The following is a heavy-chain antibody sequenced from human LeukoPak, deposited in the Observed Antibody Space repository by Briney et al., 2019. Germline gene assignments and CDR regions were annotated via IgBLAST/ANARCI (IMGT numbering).Heavy chain of an antibody. D-gene: IGHD5-18*01. Sequence: SETLSLTCAVYGGSFSGYYWSWIRQPPGKGLEWIGEINHSGSTNYNPSLKSRVTISVDTSKNQFPLKLSSVTAADTAVYYCASGYSYGSALGYWGQGTLVTVSS. V-gene: IGHV4-34*01. J-gene: IGHJ4*02. CDR1: GGSFSGYY. CDR2: INHSGST. CDR3: ASGYSYGSALGY.